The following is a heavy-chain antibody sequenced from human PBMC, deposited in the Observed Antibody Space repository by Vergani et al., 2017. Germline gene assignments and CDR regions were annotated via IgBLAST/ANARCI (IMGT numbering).Heavy chain of an antibody. Sequence: EVQLVESGGGLIQPGGSLRLSCAASGFTVSSNYMSWVHQAPGKGLEWVSVIYSGGSTYYADSVKGRFTISRDNSKNTLYLQMNSLRAEDTAVYYCARAQTPPGGGYYFDYWGQGTLVTVSS. V-gene: IGHV3-53*01. J-gene: IGHJ4*02. CDR3: ARAQTPPGGGYYFDY. D-gene: IGHD3-10*01. CDR2: IYSGGST. CDR1: GFTVSSNY.